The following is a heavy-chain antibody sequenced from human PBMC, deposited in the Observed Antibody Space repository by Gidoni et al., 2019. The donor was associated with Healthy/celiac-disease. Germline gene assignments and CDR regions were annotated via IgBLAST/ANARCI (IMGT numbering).Heavy chain of an antibody. D-gene: IGHD3-3*01. CDR3: AKGPFSSDYFDY. Sequence: EVQLLESGGGLVQPGGSLSLSCAASGFTFSSYAMSWVRQAPGKGLEWVSAISGSGGSTYYADSVKGRFTISRDNSKNTLYLQMNSLRAEDTAVYYCAKGPFSSDYFDYWGQGTLVTVSS. J-gene: IGHJ4*02. CDR1: GFTFSSYA. CDR2: ISGSGGST. V-gene: IGHV3-23*01.